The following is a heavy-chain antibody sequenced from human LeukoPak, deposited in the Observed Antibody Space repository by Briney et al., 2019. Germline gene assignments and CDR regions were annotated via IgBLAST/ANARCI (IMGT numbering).Heavy chain of an antibody. CDR3: ARDRYSGYDHHFDY. CDR1: GGSISSGGYY. Sequence: SETLSLTCTVSGGSISSGGYYWSWIRQHPGKGLEWIGYIYYSGSTYYNPSLKSRVTISVDTSKNQFSLKLSSVTAADTAVYYCARDRYSGYDHHFDYWGQGTLVTVSS. J-gene: IGHJ4*02. D-gene: IGHD5-12*01. CDR2: IYYSGST. V-gene: IGHV4-31*03.